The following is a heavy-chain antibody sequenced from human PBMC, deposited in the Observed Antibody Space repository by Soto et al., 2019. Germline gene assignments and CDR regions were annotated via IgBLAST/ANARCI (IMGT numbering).Heavy chain of an antibody. CDR2: IRSKAYGGTT. CDR1: GFTFGDYA. CDR3: TRDRIAVAGLDYYYYGMDV. Sequence: GGSLRLSCTASGFTFGDYAMSWFRQAPGKGLEWVGFIRSKAYGGTTEYAASVKGRFTISRDDSKSIAYLQMNSLKTEDTAVYYCTRDRIAVAGLDYYYYGMDVWGQGTTVTVSS. D-gene: IGHD6-19*01. V-gene: IGHV3-49*03. J-gene: IGHJ6*02.